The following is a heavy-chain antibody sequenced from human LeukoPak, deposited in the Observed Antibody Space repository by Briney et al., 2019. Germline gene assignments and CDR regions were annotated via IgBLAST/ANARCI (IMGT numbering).Heavy chain of an antibody. V-gene: IGHV1-18*01. D-gene: IGHD3-22*01. Sequence: GASVKVSCKASGYTFTSYGISWVRQAPGQGLEWMGWISAYNGNTNYAQKLQGRVTMTTDTSTSTAYMELRSLRSDDTAVYYCARVGITMIVVVSPPFDYWGQGTLVTVSS. CDR1: GYTFTSYG. CDR3: ARVGITMIVVVSPPFDY. CDR2: ISAYNGNT. J-gene: IGHJ4*02.